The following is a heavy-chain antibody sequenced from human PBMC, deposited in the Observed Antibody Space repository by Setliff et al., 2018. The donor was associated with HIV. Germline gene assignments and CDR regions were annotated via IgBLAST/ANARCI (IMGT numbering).Heavy chain of an antibody. CDR3: ARPTTGLGGGAAFDI. J-gene: IGHJ3*02. V-gene: IGHV4-39*01. D-gene: IGHD2-8*01. CDR2: TLYGGTT. Sequence: SETLSLTCAVSGGSVDSRHYYWGWIRQPPGKGLEWIGNTLYGGTTYYTPSLKSRVSISVDTSRNQFSLRLNSVTAADTAVYYCARPTTGLGGGAAFDIWGQGTMVTVSS. CDR1: GGSVDSRHYY.